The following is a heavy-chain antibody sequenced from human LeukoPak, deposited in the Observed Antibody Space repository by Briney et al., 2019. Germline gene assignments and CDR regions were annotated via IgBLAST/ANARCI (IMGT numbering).Heavy chain of an antibody. Sequence: ASVKVCCKASGYSFTDYYMHWVRQAPGQGLEWMGWISPRSGDTSYAQKFKGRVTMTRDTSINTVDMDLSGLTSDDTAVFYCARGREIHGGSDTKLDDYWGQGTLVTVSS. J-gene: IGHJ4*02. CDR2: ISPRSGDT. CDR1: GYSFTDYY. D-gene: IGHD3-10*01. V-gene: IGHV1-2*02. CDR3: ARGREIHGGSDTKLDDY.